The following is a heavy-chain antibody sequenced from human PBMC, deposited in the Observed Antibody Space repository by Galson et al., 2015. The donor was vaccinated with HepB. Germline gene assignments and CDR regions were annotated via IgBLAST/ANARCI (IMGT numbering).Heavy chain of an antibody. CDR1: GFTFSSYS. D-gene: IGHD3-10*01. CDR3: ARDIRFGYYYYGMDV. J-gene: IGHJ6*02. Sequence: SLRLSCAASGFTFSSYSMNWVRQAPGKGLEWVSSISSSSSYIYYADSVKGRFTISRDNAKNSLYLQMNSLRAEDTAVYYCARDIRFGYYYYGMDVWGQGTTVTVSS. CDR2: ISSSSSYI. V-gene: IGHV3-21*01.